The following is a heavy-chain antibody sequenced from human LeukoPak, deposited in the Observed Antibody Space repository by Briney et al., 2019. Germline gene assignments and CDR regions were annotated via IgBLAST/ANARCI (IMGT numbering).Heavy chain of an antibody. V-gene: IGHV5-51*01. D-gene: IGHD1-7*01. CDR3: VRLFPYGTTKGYFDY. CDR2: IYPGYSDT. J-gene: IGHJ4*02. CDR1: GYSFTSYW. Sequence: GESLKISCKGSGYSFTSYWIGWVRQMPGKGLEWMGIIYPGYSDTRYSPSFQGQVTISADKSISTAYLQWSSLKASDTAMYYCVRLFPYGTTKGYFDYWGQGTLVTVSS.